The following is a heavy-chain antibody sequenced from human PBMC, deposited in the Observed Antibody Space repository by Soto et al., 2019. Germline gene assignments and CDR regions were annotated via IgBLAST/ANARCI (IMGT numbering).Heavy chain of an antibody. CDR3: ARDLPGYCDSSGYYWGGYFDY. CDR2: ISYDGSNK. CDR1: GFTFSSYA. V-gene: IGHV3-30-3*01. J-gene: IGHJ4*02. D-gene: IGHD3-22*01. Sequence: QVQLVESGGGVVQPGRSLRLSCAASGFTFSSYAMHWVRQAPGKGLEWVAVISYDGSNKYYADSVKGRFTISRDNSKNTLYLQMNSLRAEDTAVYYCARDLPGYCDSSGYYWGGYFDYWGQGTLVTVSS.